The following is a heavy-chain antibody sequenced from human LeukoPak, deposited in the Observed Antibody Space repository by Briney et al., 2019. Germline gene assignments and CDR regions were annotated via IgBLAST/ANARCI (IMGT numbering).Heavy chain of an antibody. D-gene: IGHD3-3*01. CDR1: GYTFTSYD. CDR3: ARRDYDFWSGAYYFDY. Sequence: GASVKVSCKASGYTFTSYDINWVRQATGQGLEWMGWMNPNSGNTGYAQKFQGRVTITRNTSISTAYMELSSLRSEDTAVYYCARRDYDFWSGAYYFDYWGQGTLVTVSS. CDR2: MNPNSGNT. V-gene: IGHV1-8*01. J-gene: IGHJ4*02.